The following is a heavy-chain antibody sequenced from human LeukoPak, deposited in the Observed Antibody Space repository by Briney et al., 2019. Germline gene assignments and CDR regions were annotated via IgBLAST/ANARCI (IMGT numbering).Heavy chain of an antibody. V-gene: IGHV4-59*01. D-gene: IGHD6-13*01. J-gene: IGHJ5*02. CDR2: XXXXGST. CDR1: GGSISSXX. Sequence: ETLSLTCTVSGGSISSXXXSWIRXXPGKGLEXXXXXXXXGSTNYNPSXXXXXTXSVDXSKNQFSLKLSSVTAADTAVYYCARXXSLIAAAGTYRARWFDPWGQGTLVTVSS. CDR3: ARXXSLIAAAGTYRARWFDP.